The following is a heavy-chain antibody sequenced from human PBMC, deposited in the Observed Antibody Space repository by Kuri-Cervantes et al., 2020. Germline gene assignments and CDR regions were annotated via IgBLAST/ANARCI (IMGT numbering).Heavy chain of an antibody. V-gene: IGHV4-30-2*01. D-gene: IGHD7-27*01. CDR2: IYHSGST. J-gene: IGHJ6*02. CDR1: GGSISSGGYS. CDR3: ARGRLGTYYYYYGMDV. Sequence: LRLCCAVSGGSISSGGYSWSWIRQPPGKGLEWIGYIYHSGSTYYNPSLKSRVTISVDRSKNQFSLKLSSVTAADTAVYYCARGRLGTYYYYYGMDVWGQGTTVTVSS.